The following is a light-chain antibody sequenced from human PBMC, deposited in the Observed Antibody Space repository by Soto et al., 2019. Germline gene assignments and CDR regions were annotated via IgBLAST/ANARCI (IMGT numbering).Light chain of an antibody. CDR1: SGHSTYI. CDR2: LDRSESY. V-gene: IGLV4-60*02. CDR3: ETWYSNTHKV. Sequence: QLVLTQSSSASASLGSSVKLTCILSSGHSTYIIAWHQQQPGKAPRFLMTLDRSESYNRWSGVPDRFSGSSSGADRYLTISNLQFEDEGDYYCETWYSNTHKVFGGGTKLTVL. J-gene: IGLJ3*02.